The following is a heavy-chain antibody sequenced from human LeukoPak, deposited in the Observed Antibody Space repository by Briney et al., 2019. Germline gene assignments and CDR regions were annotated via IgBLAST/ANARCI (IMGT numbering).Heavy chain of an antibody. Sequence: SETLSLTCAVYGGSFSGYYWSWIRQPPGKGLEWIGEINRSGSTNYNPSLKSRVTISVDTSKNQFSLKLSSVTAADTAVYYCARSMVRGARGGWFDPWGQGTLVTVSS. V-gene: IGHV4-34*01. CDR2: INRSGST. D-gene: IGHD3-10*01. CDR1: GGSFSGYY. J-gene: IGHJ5*02. CDR3: ARSMVRGARGGWFDP.